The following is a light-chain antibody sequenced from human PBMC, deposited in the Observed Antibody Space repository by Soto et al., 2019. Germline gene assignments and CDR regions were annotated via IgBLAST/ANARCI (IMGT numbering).Light chain of an antibody. Sequence: EIVMTQSPATLSVSPGERATLSCRASQGIGVTLAWYQQKPGQTPRLLIYNAVTRATGVPARFSGSGSGTDFTLTISRLEPEDFAVYYCQQYGNSPLTFGPGTKVDIK. V-gene: IGKV3-15*01. CDR3: QQYGNSPLT. CDR2: NAV. J-gene: IGKJ3*01. CDR1: QGIGVT.